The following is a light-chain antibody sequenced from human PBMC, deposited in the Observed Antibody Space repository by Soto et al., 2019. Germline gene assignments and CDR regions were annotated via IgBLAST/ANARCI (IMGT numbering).Light chain of an antibody. V-gene: IGKV3-11*01. CDR1: QSLSSS. CDR2: DTS. J-gene: IGKJ1*01. CDR3: HQRSNWWT. Sequence: PGERATLSCRASQSLSSSLAWYQQKPGQAPRVLIYDTSTRATGIPARFSGSGSGTDFTLTISSLEPEDSAVYYCHQRSNWWTFXQGTKVDSK.